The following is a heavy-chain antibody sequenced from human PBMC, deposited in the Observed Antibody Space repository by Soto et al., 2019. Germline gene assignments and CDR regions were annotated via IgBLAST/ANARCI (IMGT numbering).Heavy chain of an antibody. CDR2: SSGSGGSR. J-gene: IGHJ3*02. CDR3: AKDILTTGPVGDVVNI. V-gene: IGHV3-23*01. Sequence: SSYAKSWVRQAPWRVLDRVSASSGSGGSRYYADSVQGRFTISRYNSKNALYLQMNSLRSEDTAVYYCAKDILTTGPVGDVVNIWGQGTMVTFS. CDR1: SSYA. D-gene: IGHD4-17*01.